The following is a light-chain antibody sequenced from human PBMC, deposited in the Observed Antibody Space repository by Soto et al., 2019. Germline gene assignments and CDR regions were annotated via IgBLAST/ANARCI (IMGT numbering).Light chain of an antibody. J-gene: IGLJ2*01. CDR2: DTS. V-gene: IGLV7-46*01. CDR1: TGAVTGSNY. Sequence: QAVVTQEPSLTVSPGGTVTLTCASSTGAVTGSNYPYWFQQKPGQAPWTLIYDTSKRLPWTPARFSGSLLGGKGALTLSGARPEDEADYYCLLVYGGTWEFGGGTKLTVL. CDR3: LLVYGGTWE.